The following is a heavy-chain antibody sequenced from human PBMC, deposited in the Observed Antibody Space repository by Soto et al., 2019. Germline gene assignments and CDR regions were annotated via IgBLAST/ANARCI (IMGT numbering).Heavy chain of an antibody. CDR2: ISYNGGNR. J-gene: IGHJ6*02. D-gene: IGHD2-15*01. Sequence: QVQLVESGGGVVQPGRSLRLSCAASGFTFSNYAMHWVRQAPGKGLECVAVISYNGGNRFYRDYVKGRFTISRDNSKNTVHLQIGSLRYEDAAVYYCARGDREDTAVVIGVRPGEYGVDVWGQGTTVTVSS. V-gene: IGHV3-30*04. CDR1: GFTFSNYA. CDR3: ARGDREDTAVVIGVRPGEYGVDV.